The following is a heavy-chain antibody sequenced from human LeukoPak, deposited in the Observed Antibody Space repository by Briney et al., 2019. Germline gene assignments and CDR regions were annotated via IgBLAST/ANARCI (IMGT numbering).Heavy chain of an antibody. J-gene: IGHJ4*02. V-gene: IGHV3-74*01. Sequence: GGSLRLSCAASGFTFSSYWMHWVRQAPGKGLVWVSRINTDGSSTSYADSVKGRFTISRDNAKNTLYLQMNSLRAEDTAVYYCARGDIAARPKFFDYWGQGTLVTVSS. D-gene: IGHD6-6*01. CDR3: ARGDIAARPKFFDY. CDR1: GFTFSSYW. CDR2: INTDGSST.